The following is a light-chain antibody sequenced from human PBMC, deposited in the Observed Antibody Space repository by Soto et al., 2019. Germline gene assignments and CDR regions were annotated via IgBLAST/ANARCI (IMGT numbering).Light chain of an antibody. V-gene: IGKV3-11*01. CDR3: QQRSNWPPYT. J-gene: IGKJ2*01. Sequence: EIVLTQSPATLSLSPGERATLSCRASQSVSSYLAWYQQKPARAPRLPIYDASNRATGIPARFSGSGSGTDFTLTISSLEPEDFAIYYCQQRSNWPPYTFGQGTRLEI. CDR2: DAS. CDR1: QSVSSY.